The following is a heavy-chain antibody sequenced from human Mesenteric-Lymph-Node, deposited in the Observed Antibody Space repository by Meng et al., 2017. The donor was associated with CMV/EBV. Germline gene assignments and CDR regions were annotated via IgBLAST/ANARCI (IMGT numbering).Heavy chain of an antibody. CDR2: IRYDGSNK. V-gene: IGHV3-30*02. CDR1: GFTFSSYG. D-gene: IGHD2-2*03. J-gene: IGHJ4*02. Sequence: GESLKISCAASGFTFSSYGMHWVRQAPGKGLEWVAFIRYDGSNKYYADSVKGRFTISRDNSKNTLYLQMNSLRAEDTAVYYCARDLVPHVVIVVVSAAPLGYWGQGTLVTVSS. CDR3: ARDLVPHVVIVVVSAAPLGY.